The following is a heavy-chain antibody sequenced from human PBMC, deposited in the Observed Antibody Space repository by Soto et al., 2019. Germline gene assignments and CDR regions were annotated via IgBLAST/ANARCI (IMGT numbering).Heavy chain of an antibody. CDR1: GYTFTSSA. J-gene: IGHJ4*02. CDR3: AKDGTGGPPYYFDY. V-gene: IGHV1-18*01. CDR2: IRADNGNT. D-gene: IGHD2-8*02. Sequence: ASVKVSCNASGYTFTSSAISWVRPAPGQGLEWMGWIRADNGNTDYAEKFQGRVTMTTDASTSTAYMELNSLRAEDTAVYYCAKDGTGGPPYYFDYWGQGTLVTVSS.